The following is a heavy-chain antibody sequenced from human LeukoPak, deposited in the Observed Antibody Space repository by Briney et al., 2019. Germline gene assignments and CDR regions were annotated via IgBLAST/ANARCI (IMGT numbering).Heavy chain of an antibody. CDR1: GYTFTDHY. D-gene: IGHD1-14*01. CDR2: INPNGGGT. J-gene: IGHJ4*02. V-gene: IGHV1-2*02. CDR3: ARIITSTWYNEFDC. Sequence: ASVKVSCKASGYTFTDHYLHWLRQAPGQGLEYLGWINPNGGGTNFPQKSQGRVTLTIDTSVNTCYMEITKLTSGDTAVYYCARIITSTWYNEFDCWGQGTLVAASS.